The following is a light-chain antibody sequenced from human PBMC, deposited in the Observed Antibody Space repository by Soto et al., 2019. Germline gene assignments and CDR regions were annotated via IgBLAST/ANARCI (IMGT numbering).Light chain of an antibody. V-gene: IGKV3-20*01. Sequence: EIVLTQSPGTLSLSPGEGATLSCRASQSVSSSYLAWFQQKPGQGPRLLIYGASSRATGIPDRFSGSGSGTDFTLTISRLEPEDFAVYYCQKYGSSPWTFGQGTKVEIK. CDR2: GAS. J-gene: IGKJ1*01. CDR1: QSVSSSY. CDR3: QKYGSSPWT.